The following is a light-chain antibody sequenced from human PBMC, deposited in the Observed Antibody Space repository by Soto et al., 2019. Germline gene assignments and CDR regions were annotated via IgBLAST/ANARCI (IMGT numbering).Light chain of an antibody. CDR2: GAS. V-gene: IGKV3-20*01. CDR1: QSVSSSY. J-gene: IGKJ4*01. CDR3: QQYGSSPLG. Sequence: EIVLTQSPGTLSLSPGERATLSCRASQSVSSSYLAWYQQKAGQAPRLLIYGASSRASGIPDRFSGSESGTDFTLTISRLEPEDFAVYYCQQYGSSPLGFGGGTKVEIK.